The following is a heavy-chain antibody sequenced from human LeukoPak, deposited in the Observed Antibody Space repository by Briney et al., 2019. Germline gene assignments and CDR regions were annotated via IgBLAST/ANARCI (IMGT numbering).Heavy chain of an antibody. CDR2: VFNDGNT. CDR3: AHRTGFDY. J-gene: IGHJ4*02. CDR1: GFAFSNTFD. V-gene: IGHV3-23*01. D-gene: IGHD1-1*01. Sequence: GGSLRLSCVASGFAFSNTFDMSWVRQAPGKGLEWVSTVFNDGNTHYADSVKGRFTISRDNFKNSLYLQMNNLRAEDTAIYYCAHRTGFDYWGQGTLVIVSS.